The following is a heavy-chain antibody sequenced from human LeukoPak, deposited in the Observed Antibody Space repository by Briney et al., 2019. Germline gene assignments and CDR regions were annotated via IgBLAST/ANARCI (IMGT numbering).Heavy chain of an antibody. CDR3: AKDHSNMWLNYYFDY. D-gene: IGHD5-12*01. Sequence: HPGGSLRLSCAASGLTFSSYGMHWVRQAPGKGLEWVAVISHDGSNKYYADSVKGRFTISRDNSKDTLWLQMNSLRPEDTAVYYCAKDHSNMWLNYYFDYWGQGTLVTVSS. CDR1: GLTFSSYG. J-gene: IGHJ4*02. V-gene: IGHV3-30*18. CDR2: ISHDGSNK.